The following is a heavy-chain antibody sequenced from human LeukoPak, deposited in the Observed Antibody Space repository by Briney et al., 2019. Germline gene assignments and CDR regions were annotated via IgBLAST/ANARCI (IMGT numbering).Heavy chain of an antibody. CDR1: GGTFSSYA. D-gene: IGHD4-17*01. J-gene: IGHJ5*02. Sequence: AASVKVSCKASGGTFSSYAISWVRQAPGQGLEWMGGIIPIFGTANYAQKFQGRVTITTDESTSTAYMELSSLRSEDTAVYYCAKDEIYGDYHWLDPWGQGTLVTVSS. CDR2: IIPIFGTA. CDR3: AKDEIYGDYHWLDP. V-gene: IGHV1-69*05.